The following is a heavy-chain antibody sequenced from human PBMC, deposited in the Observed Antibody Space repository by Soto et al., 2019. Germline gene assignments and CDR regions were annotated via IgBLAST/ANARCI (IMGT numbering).Heavy chain of an antibody. D-gene: IGHD3-10*01. V-gene: IGHV4-30-4*01. CDR3: GRGSSGGFVS. CDR1: GASISSGDYY. Sequence: QVQFQESGPGLVKPSQTLSLTCTVSGASISSGDYYWSWVRQSPGKGLEWIGYIYYSGSTYYNSSLKRRVTISVDTSKNQFSLKVTSVTAADTAVYYCGRGSSGGFVSWGQGILVTVSS. CDR2: IYYSGST. J-gene: IGHJ5*01.